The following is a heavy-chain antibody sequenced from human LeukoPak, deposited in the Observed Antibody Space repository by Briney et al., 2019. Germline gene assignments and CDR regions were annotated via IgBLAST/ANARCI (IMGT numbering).Heavy chain of an antibody. CDR2: INHSGST. V-gene: IGHV4-34*01. D-gene: IGHD6-19*01. J-gene: IGHJ4*02. Sequence: PSETLSLTCAVYGGSFSGYYWSWIRQPPGKGLEWIGEINHSGSTNYNPSLKSRVTISVDTSKNQFSLKLSSVTAADTAVYYCARGPRIAVAGFWGQGTLVTVSS. CDR3: ARGPRIAVAGF. CDR1: GGSFSGYY.